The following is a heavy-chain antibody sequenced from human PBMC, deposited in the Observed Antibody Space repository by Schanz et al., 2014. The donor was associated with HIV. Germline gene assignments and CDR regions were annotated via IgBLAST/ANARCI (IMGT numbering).Heavy chain of an antibody. V-gene: IGHV3-21*04. CDR2: ISATGADI. Sequence: EVQLAESGGGLVKPGGSLRLSCAGSGFTFSDYSMTWVRQAPGKGLEWVAFISATGADIYYADSVKGRFTISRDNAQKSLFLQMNSLRDEDTAIYFGARDSVDAVVTSTDYYNGIDVWGQGTTVTVSS. J-gene: IGHJ6*02. CDR1: GFTFSDYS. CDR3: ARDSVDAVVTSTDYYNGIDV. D-gene: IGHD2-21*02.